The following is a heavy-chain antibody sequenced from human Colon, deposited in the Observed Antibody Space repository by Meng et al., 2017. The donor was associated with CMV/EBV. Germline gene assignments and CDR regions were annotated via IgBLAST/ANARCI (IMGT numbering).Heavy chain of an antibody. V-gene: IGHV3-11*01. Sequence: GGSLRLSCAASGFTFSDYYMSWIRQAPGKGLEWVSYISNIGSTVYYADSVKDRFTVSRDNAKNSLYLHVNSLRAEDTAVYYCARGAYMYNYNRDCFDPWGQGTLVTVSS. D-gene: IGHD1-1*01. CDR2: ISNIGSTV. CDR1: GFTFSDYY. CDR3: ARGAYMYNYNRDCFDP. J-gene: IGHJ5*02.